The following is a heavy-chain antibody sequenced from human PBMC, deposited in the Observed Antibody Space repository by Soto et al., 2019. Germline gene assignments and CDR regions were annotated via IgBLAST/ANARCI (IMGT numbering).Heavy chain of an antibody. V-gene: IGHV3-9*01. CDR3: ATWHEREHAYDV. CDR2: INWNSGSI. CDR1: GFTFDDYA. J-gene: IGHJ3*01. D-gene: IGHD1-1*01. Sequence: EVQLVESGGGLVQPGRSLRLSCAASGFTFDDYAMHWVRQVPGKGLEWVSGINWNSGSIGYGDSVKGRFAISRDNAKNSLHLQMNSLSAEDTAFYYCATWHEREHAYDVWGQGTTVTVSS.